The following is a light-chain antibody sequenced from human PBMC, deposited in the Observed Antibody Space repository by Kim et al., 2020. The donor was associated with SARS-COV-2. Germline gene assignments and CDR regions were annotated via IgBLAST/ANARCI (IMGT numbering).Light chain of an antibody. CDR1: QSISNW. CDR2: KAS. J-gene: IGKJ4*01. CDR3: QHYNGYPIS. V-gene: IGKV1-5*03. Sequence: ASVGDRVSITCRASQSISNWLAWYQQRPGKAPKFLIYKASTLESWVPSRFSGSGSGTEFTLTISSLQPDDFATYYCQHYNGYPISFGGGTKVDIK.